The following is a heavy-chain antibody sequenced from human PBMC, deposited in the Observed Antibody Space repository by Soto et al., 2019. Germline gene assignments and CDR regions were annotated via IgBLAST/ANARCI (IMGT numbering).Heavy chain of an antibody. V-gene: IGHV3-48*04. D-gene: IGHD6-25*01. Sequence: EVQLVESGGGVIQPGGSLRLSCAASGFSFNTYAMNWVRQAPGKGLEWISYISSSSSRIYYADSVKGRFTLSRDNAKNSLYLQMNSLRAEDTAVYYCASDPGIAAAGMDYWGQGTLVTVSS. CDR3: ASDPGIAAAGMDY. CDR2: ISSSSSRI. J-gene: IGHJ4*02. CDR1: GFSFNTYA.